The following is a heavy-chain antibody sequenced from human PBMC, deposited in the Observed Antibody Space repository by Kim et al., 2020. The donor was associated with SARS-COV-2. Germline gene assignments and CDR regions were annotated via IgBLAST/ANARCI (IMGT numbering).Heavy chain of an antibody. CDR1: GGSISSYY. D-gene: IGHD6-19*01. CDR3: ALWCSGWYQGFDY. CDR2: IYYSGST. J-gene: IGHJ4*02. Sequence: SETLSLTCTVSGGSISSYYWSWIRQPPGKGLEWIGYIYYSGSTNYNPSLKSRVTISVDTSKNQFSLKLSSVTAADTAVYYCALWCSGWYQGFDYWGQGTLVTVSS. V-gene: IGHV4-59*01.